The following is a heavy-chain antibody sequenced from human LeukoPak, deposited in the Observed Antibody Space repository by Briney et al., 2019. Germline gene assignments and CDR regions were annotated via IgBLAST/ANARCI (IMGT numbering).Heavy chain of an antibody. D-gene: IGHD2-15*01. J-gene: IGHJ4*02. Sequence: SETLSLTCTVSGGSISSSSYYWGWIRQPPGKGLEWIGSIYYSGSTYYNPSLKSRATISVDTSKNQFSLKLSSVTAADTAVYYCARDLTEYCSGGSCYGHDYWGQGTLVTVSS. CDR1: GGSISSSSYY. CDR2: IYYSGST. V-gene: IGHV4-39*07. CDR3: ARDLTEYCSGGSCYGHDY.